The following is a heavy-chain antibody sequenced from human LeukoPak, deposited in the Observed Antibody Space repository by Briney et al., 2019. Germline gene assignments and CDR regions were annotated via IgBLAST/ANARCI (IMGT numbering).Heavy chain of an antibody. V-gene: IGHV3-66*01. CDR2: IYSGGST. CDR1: GFTFSDYY. CDR3: AREGLFCGGDCYWAGAFDI. J-gene: IGHJ3*02. Sequence: GGSLRLSCAASGFTFSDYYMSWVRQAPGKGLEWVSVIYSGGSTYYADSVKGRFTISRDNSKNTLYLQMNSLRAEDTAVYYCAREGLFCGGDCYWAGAFDIWGQGTMVTVSS. D-gene: IGHD2-21*02.